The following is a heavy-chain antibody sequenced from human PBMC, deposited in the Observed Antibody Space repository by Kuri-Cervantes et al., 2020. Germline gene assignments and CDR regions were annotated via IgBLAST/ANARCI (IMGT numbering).Heavy chain of an antibody. CDR2: ISYDGSNK. J-gene: IGHJ4*02. Sequence: GALRLSCAASGFTFSSYAMHWVRQAPGKGLEWVAVISYDGSNKYYADSVKGRFTISRDNSKNALYLQMNSLRAEDTAVYYCAKVSEQLPPDYWGQGTLVTVSS. D-gene: IGHD5-18*01. CDR1: GFTFSSYA. CDR3: AKVSEQLPPDY. V-gene: IGHV3-30*04.